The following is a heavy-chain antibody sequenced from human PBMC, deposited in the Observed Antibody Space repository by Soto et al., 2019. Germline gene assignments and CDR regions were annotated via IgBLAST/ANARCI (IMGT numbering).Heavy chain of an antibody. V-gene: IGHV1-69*13. CDR1: GGTFSNYA. CDR2: IIPFFGTT. Sequence: AAVKVSCKASGGTFSNYAITWVRQAPGQGLEWMGGIIPFFGTTNYAQKFQGRVTITADESTGTAYMELNSLRSDDTAVYYCARSMTAAGHNWFDPWGQGTLVTVSS. CDR3: ARSMTAAGHNWFDP. J-gene: IGHJ5*02. D-gene: IGHD6-13*01.